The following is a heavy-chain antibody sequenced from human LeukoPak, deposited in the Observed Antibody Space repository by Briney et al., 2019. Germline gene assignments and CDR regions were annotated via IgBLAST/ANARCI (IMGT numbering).Heavy chain of an antibody. J-gene: IGHJ4*02. Sequence: PSETLSLTCTVSGASISSSYCTWIRQPAGEGLEWIGRIYTSGSTKYNPSLTSRVTMSVDTSKNQFSLKLRSVTAADTAVYYCARAVHCSGGSCYFDYWGQGTLVTVSS. CDR2: IYTSGST. CDR3: ARAVHCSGGSCYFDY. CDR1: GASISSSY. V-gene: IGHV4-4*07. D-gene: IGHD2-15*01.